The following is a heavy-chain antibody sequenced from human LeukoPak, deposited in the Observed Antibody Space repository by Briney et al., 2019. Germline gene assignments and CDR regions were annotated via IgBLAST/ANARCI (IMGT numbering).Heavy chain of an antibody. CDR2: IYYSGST. CDR1: GGSISSYY. V-gene: IGHV4-59*01. Sequence: SETLSLTCTVSGGSISSYYWSWLRQPPGKGLEWLGYIYYSGSTNYNPSLKSRVTISVDTSKNQFSLKLSSVTAADTAVYYCAREGPLPYYYYGMDVWGQGTTVTVSS. J-gene: IGHJ6*02. D-gene: IGHD2-2*01. CDR3: AREGPLPYYYYGMDV.